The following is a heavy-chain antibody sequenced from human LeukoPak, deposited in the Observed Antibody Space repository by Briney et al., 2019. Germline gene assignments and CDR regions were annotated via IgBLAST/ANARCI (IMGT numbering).Heavy chain of an antibody. J-gene: IGHJ3*01. D-gene: IGHD2-21*01. CDR1: GFIFSAFE. V-gene: IGHV3-48*03. CDR2: ISSSGSTR. Sequence: GGSLRLSCAASGFIFSAFEMNWVRQAPGKGLEWVSYISSSGSTRYYADPVKGRFSISRDNAKNSLDLQMSSLRAEDTAIYYCARIIPPYDAFDFWGQGTWVTVSS. CDR3: ARIIPPYDAFDF.